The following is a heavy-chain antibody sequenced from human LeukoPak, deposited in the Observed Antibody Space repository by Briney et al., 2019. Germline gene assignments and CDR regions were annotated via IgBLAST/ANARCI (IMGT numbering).Heavy chain of an antibody. CDR2: ISGGGSNT. V-gene: IGHV3-23*01. Sequence: GGSLRLSCAASGFTFSDYAMSWVRQAPGKGLEWVSAISGGGSNTYYADSVKGRFTISRDNSKNTLCLQMNSLRAEDTAVYYCAKDRREIRGLGAFDIWGQGTMVTVSS. J-gene: IGHJ3*02. CDR1: GFTFSDYA. D-gene: IGHD1-26*01. CDR3: AKDRREIRGLGAFDI.